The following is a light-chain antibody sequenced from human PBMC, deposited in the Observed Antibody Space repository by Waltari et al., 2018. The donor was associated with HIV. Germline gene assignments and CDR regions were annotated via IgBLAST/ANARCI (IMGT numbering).Light chain of an antibody. J-gene: IGKJ1*01. CDR1: QSVDSSY. CDR2: TTS. Sequence: EIVLTQSPGTLSLSPGERATLSCRASQSVDSSYLAWYQQKPGQAPRLLIYTTSGRATGIPDRFSGSGSGTDFTLTISSLQPDDFATYYCQQYNSYSPTFGQGTKVEIK. CDR3: QQYNSYSPT. V-gene: IGKV3-20*01.